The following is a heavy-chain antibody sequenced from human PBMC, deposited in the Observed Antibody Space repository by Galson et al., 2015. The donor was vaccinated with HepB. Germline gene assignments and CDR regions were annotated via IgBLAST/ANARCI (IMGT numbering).Heavy chain of an antibody. CDR3: TTDSVAGFLEWLFPY. D-gene: IGHD3-3*01. V-gene: IGHV3-15*01. CDR2: IKSKTDGGTT. CDR1: GFTFSNAW. Sequence: SLRLSCAASGFTFSNAWMSWVRQAPGKGLEWVGRIKSKTDGGTTDYAAPVKGGFTISRDDSKNTLYLQMNSLKTEDTAVYYCTTDSVAGFLEWLFPYWGQGTLVTVSS. J-gene: IGHJ4*02.